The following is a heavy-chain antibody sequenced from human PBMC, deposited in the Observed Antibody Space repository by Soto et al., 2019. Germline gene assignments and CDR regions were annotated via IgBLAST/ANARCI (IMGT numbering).Heavy chain of an antibody. D-gene: IGHD6-13*01. CDR3: ARDGQQLAPYALDV. Sequence: QVQLVESGGGVVQPGTSLRLSCTTSGFTFSNHAMHWVRQAPGKGLEWVAQIWYDGRNKYYADSVKGRFTISRDNSRNMVYVQMNSLRVEDTAVYYCARDGQQLAPYALDVWGQGTSVTVSS. CDR1: GFTFSNHA. J-gene: IGHJ6*02. CDR2: IWYDGRNK. V-gene: IGHV3-33*01.